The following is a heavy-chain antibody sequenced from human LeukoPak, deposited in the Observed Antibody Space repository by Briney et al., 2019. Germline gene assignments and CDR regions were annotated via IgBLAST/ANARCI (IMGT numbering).Heavy chain of an antibody. J-gene: IGHJ5*02. CDR1: GFTFTNYA. CDR3: ARASGKSWFDP. D-gene: IGHD6-25*01. CDR2: ISSSSSYI. V-gene: IGHV3-21*01. Sequence: PGGSLRLSCAASGFTFTNYAMTWVRQAPGKGLEWVSSISSSSSYIYYADSVKGRFTISRDNAKNSLYLQMNSLRAEDTAVYYCARASGKSWFDPWGQGTLVTVSS.